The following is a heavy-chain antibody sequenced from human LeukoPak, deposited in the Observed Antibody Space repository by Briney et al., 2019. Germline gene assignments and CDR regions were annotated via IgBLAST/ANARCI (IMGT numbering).Heavy chain of an antibody. CDR3: ARSSGWYSSLPFDY. J-gene: IGHJ4*02. D-gene: IGHD6-19*01. V-gene: IGHV3-21*01. CDR1: GFTFSTYS. CDR2: ISSGSNYI. Sequence: GGSLRLSCAASGFTFSTYSMNWVRQAPGMGLEWVSSISSGSNYIYYADSVKGRFTISRDNAKNSLYLQMNSLRAEDTAVYYCARSSGWYSSLPFDYWGQGTLVTVSS.